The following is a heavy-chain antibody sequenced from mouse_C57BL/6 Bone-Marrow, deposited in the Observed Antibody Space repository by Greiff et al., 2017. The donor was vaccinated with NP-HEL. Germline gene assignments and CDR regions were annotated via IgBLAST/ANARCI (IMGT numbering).Heavy chain of an antibody. Sequence: QVQLQQPGAELVKPGASVKLSCKASGYTFTSYWMQWVKQRPGQGLEWIGEIDPSDSYTNYNQKFKGKATLTVATSSSTAYMQLSSLTSEDSAVYYCARSTIVTDWFAYWGQGTLVTVSA. D-gene: IGHD2-5*01. CDR2: IDPSDSYT. J-gene: IGHJ3*01. CDR1: GYTFTSYW. V-gene: IGHV1-50*01. CDR3: ARSTIVTDWFAY.